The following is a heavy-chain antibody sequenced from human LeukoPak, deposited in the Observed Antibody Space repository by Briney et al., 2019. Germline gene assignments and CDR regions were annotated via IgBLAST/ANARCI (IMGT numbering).Heavy chain of an antibody. J-gene: IGHJ5*02. CDR2: IWYDGSNK. Sequence: GWSLRLSCAASGFTFSSYGMHWVRQAPGKGLEWVAVIWYDGSNKYYADSVKGRFTISRDNSKNTLYLQMNSLRAEDTAVYYCAKDSSGAEFDPWGQGTLVTVSS. D-gene: IGHD3-16*01. V-gene: IGHV3-33*06. CDR3: AKDSSGAEFDP. CDR1: GFTFSSYG.